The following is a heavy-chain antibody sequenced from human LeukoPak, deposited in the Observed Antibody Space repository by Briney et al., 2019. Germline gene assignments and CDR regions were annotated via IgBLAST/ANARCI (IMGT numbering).Heavy chain of an antibody. Sequence: GGSLRLSCAASGFAFNDYWMNWVRQVPGKGLMWVARINSDGTRTTYADPVKGRFTVSRDNAKNTLYLQTNSLRAEDMAVYYCARDRSRWSIAPDADVWGQGTTVTVSS. D-gene: IGHD2-15*01. V-gene: IGHV3-74*01. CDR3: ARDRSRWSIAPDADV. J-gene: IGHJ6*02. CDR1: GFAFNDYW. CDR2: INSDGTRT.